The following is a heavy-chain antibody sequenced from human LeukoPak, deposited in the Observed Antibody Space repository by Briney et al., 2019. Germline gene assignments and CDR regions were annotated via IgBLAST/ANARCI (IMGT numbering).Heavy chain of an antibody. D-gene: IGHD2-2*03. J-gene: IGHJ4*02. CDR3: ARSRWITPPIFDY. Sequence: ASVKVSCKASGYTFTGYYMHWVRQAPGQGLEWMGWINPNTGGTNYAQKFQGRVTMTRDTSISTAYMELSRLRSDDTAVYYCARSRWITPPIFDYWGQGTLVTVSS. CDR1: GYTFTGYY. CDR2: INPNTGGT. V-gene: IGHV1-2*02.